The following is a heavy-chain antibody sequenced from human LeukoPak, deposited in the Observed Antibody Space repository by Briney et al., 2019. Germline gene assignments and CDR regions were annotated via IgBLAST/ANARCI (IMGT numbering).Heavy chain of an antibody. CDR3: TRDRSRVVPAALGY. J-gene: IGHJ4*02. CDR2: IRSKAYGGTT. V-gene: IGHV3-49*04. CDR1: GFTFGDYA. Sequence: GGSLRLSCTASGFTFGDYAMSWVRQAPGKGLEWVGFIRSKAYGGTTEYAASVKGRFTISRDDSKSIAYLQMNSLKTEDTAVYYCTRDRSRVVPAALGYWGQGTLVTVSS. D-gene: IGHD2-2*01.